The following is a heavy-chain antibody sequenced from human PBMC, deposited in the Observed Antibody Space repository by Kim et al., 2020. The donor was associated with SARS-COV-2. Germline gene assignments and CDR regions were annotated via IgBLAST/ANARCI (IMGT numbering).Heavy chain of an antibody. J-gene: IGHJ3*01. Sequence: GGSLRLSCAASGFTFTGYPMTWVRQAPAKGLEWVSTIRTTGRQTYYADSVKGRFTISTDDSKNTLYLQLNSLRADDTAVYYCAKEGGDCGEGAFDLWGQGIMDTVSS. V-gene: IGHV3-23*01. D-gene: IGHD2-21*02. CDR2: IRTTGRQT. CDR3: AKEGGDCGEGAFDL. CDR1: GFTFTGYP.